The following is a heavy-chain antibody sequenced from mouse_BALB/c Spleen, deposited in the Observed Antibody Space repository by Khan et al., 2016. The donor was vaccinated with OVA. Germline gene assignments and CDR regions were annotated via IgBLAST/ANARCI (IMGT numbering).Heavy chain of an antibody. CDR3: ARDGSRYNYAMDD. CDR2: INYSGST. Sequence: VQLKEPGPGLVKPSQSLSLTFTVTGYSITSDYAWNWIRQFPGNKLEWMGYINYSGSTNYNPAPKSRISITRDTSKNQFFLQLNSVTTADTATYYCARDGSRYNYAMDDWGQGTSVTVSS. V-gene: IGHV3-2*02. CDR1: GYSITSDYA. J-gene: IGHJ4*01. D-gene: IGHD2-3*01.